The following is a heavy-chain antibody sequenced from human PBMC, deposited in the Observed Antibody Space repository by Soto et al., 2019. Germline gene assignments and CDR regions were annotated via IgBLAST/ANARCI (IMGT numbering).Heavy chain of an antibody. Sequence: GGSLRLSCAASGFTFTSYWMHWVRQVPGKGLVWVSRINSDGTSTGYADSVKGRFTISRDNAKNTLYLQMNSLRDEDTAVYYCARADHPIVLVPIAFDYWGQGTLVTVSS. CDR3: ARADHPIVLVPIAFDY. J-gene: IGHJ4*02. CDR1: GFTFTSYW. CDR2: INSDGTST. D-gene: IGHD2-2*01. V-gene: IGHV3-74*01.